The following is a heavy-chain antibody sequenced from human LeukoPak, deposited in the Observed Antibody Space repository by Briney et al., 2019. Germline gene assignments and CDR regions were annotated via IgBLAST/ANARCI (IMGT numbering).Heavy chain of an antibody. J-gene: IGHJ4*02. CDR2: ISGSGGST. V-gene: IGHV3-23*01. Sequence: GGSLRLSCAASGFTFSSYAMSWVRQAPGKGLEWVSAISGSGGSTYYADSVKGRFTISRDNSKNTLYLQMNSLRAEDTAVYYCAKGSDSYGGSYYFDYWGQGTLVTVSS. CDR3: AKGSDSYGGSYYFDY. CDR1: GFTFSSYA. D-gene: IGHD5-18*01.